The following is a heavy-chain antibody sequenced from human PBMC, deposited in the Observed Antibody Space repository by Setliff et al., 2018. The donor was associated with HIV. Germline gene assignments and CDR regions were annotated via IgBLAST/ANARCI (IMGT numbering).Heavy chain of an antibody. D-gene: IGHD2-21*01. CDR2: IKSKTDDGTT. CDR1: GFTFSNAW. V-gene: IGHV3-15*01. CDR3: TTDAKTGVATGY. J-gene: IGHJ4*02. Sequence: GGSLRLSCAASGFTFSNAWMNWVRQAPGKGLEWVGRIKSKTDDGTTDYAAPVKGRFTISKDDSENTLYLQMNSLKTEDTAVYYCTTDAKTGVATGYWGQGTLVTVSS.